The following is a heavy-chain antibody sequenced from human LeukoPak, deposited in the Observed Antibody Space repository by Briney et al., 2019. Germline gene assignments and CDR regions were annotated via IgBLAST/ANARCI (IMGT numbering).Heavy chain of an antibody. CDR2: VYYTVST. CDR1: GASVSSSNYY. D-gene: IGHD1-26*01. CDR3: AREDSGISDNAFDI. Sequence: SETLSLTCTVSGASVSSSNYYWGWIRQPPGKGLEWVGSVYYTVSTYHNPSLKSRVTMSIDTSRNQFSLKLSSVTAADTAMYYCAREDSGISDNAFDIWGQGTMVTISS. V-gene: IGHV4-39*07. J-gene: IGHJ3*02.